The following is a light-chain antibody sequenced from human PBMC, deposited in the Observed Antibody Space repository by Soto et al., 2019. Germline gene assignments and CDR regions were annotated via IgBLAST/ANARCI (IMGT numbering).Light chain of an antibody. CDR2: GVT. CDR1: SSDVGRYNY. V-gene: IGLV2-8*01. Sequence: QSALTQPPSASGSPGQSVTFSCTGTSSDVGRYNYVSWYQQHPGKAPKLLIYGVTQRPSGVPDRFSGSKSGNTASLTVSGLQDEDEANYYCATWDDGLSAYVFGTGTKVTVL. J-gene: IGLJ1*01. CDR3: ATWDDGLSAYV.